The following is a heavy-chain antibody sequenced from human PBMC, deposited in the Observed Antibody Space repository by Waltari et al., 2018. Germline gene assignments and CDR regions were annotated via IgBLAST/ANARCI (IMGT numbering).Heavy chain of an antibody. D-gene: IGHD1-26*01. J-gene: IGHJ4*02. CDR3: AGKSGSYPGGAEDY. V-gene: IGHV4-59*01. CDR1: GGSISSYY. CDR2: IYYSGSN. Sequence: QVQLQESGPGLVKPSETLSLTCTVSGGSISSYYWSWIRQPPGKGLEWIGYIYYSGSNNYNPSLKSRVTISVDTSKNQFSLKLSSVTAADTAVYYCAGKSGSYPGGAEDYWGQGTLVTVSS.